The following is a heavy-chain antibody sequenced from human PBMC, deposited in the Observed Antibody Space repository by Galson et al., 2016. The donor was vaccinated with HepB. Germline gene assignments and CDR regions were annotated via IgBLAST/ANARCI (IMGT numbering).Heavy chain of an antibody. CDR3: AKGRLGSSWFPSFDY. V-gene: IGHV3-23*01. J-gene: IGHJ4*02. Sequence: SLRLSCAAPGFTSDSYAMSWVRQAPGKGLEWVSSISAGDAGTYYADSVKGRFTVSRDNSKNTLSLQVNSLRGEDPAVYYCAKGRLGSSWFPSFDYWGQGTVVTVSS. CDR1: GFTSDSYA. D-gene: IGHD6-13*01. CDR2: ISAGDAGT.